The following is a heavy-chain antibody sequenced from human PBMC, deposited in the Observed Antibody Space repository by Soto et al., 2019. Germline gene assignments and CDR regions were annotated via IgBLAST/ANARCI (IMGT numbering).Heavy chain of an antibody. D-gene: IGHD1-26*01. J-gene: IGHJ4*02. V-gene: IGHV1-69*01. Sequence: QVQLVQSGAEVKKPGSSVKVSCKASGGTFSSYSINWVRQAPGQGLEWMGEIIPIFGTANYAQKFQGRVTINADESTSTDYMELSSLRSEDTAVYYCARDGGRHSGGIDYWGQGTLVTVSS. CDR3: ARDGGRHSGGIDY. CDR2: IIPIFGTA. CDR1: GGTFSSYS.